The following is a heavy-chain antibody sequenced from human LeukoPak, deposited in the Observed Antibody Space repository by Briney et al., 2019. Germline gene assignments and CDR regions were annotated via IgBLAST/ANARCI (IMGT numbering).Heavy chain of an antibody. CDR1: GYTFTSYY. CDR3: ARARITIFGVVTTSGYVDV. CDR2: INPSGGST. V-gene: IGHV1-46*01. Sequence: ASVKVSCKASGYTFTSYYMHWVRQAPGQGLEWMGIINPSGGSTSYAQKFQGRVTMTRDMSTSTVYMELSSLRSEDTAVYYCARARITIFGVVTTSGYVDVWGKGTTVTVSS. J-gene: IGHJ6*03. D-gene: IGHD3-3*01.